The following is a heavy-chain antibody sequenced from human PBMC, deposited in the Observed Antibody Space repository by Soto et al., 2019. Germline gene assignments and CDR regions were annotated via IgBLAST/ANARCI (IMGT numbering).Heavy chain of an antibody. CDR3: ARSYYDSSGYYVDAFDI. J-gene: IGHJ3*02. CDR1: GFICSSYD. D-gene: IGHD3-22*01. V-gene: IGHV3-48*03. Sequence: PLGSLRLSCAASGFICSSYDMSWVRQAPGKGLEWVSYISSSGSTIYYADSVKGRFTISRDNAKNSLYLQMNSLRAEDTAVYYCARSYYDSSGYYVDAFDIWGQGTMVTVS. CDR2: ISSSGSTI.